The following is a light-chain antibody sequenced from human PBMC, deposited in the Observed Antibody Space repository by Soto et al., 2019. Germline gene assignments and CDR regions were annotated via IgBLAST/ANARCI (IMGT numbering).Light chain of an antibody. V-gene: IGLV2-14*01. CDR3: SSYTSASTPLV. CDR1: GSDVGGYNY. Sequence: HSALTQPASVSGSPGQSITISCTGTGSDVGGYNYVSWYQQHPGKAPKVMIYDVSNRPSGLSNRFSGSKSGNTASLTISGLQAEDEADYYCSSYTSASTPLVFGGGTKLTVL. CDR2: DVS. J-gene: IGLJ2*01.